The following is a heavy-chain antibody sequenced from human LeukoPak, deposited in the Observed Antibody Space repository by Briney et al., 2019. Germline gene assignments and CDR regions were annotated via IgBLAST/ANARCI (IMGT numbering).Heavy chain of an antibody. D-gene: IGHD3-22*01. CDR1: GFTFSSYA. V-gene: IGHV3-30*01. Sequence: PGGSLRLSCAASGFTFSSYAMHWVRQAPGKGLEWVAVISYDGSNKYYADSVKGRFTISRDNSKNTLNLQMNSLRAEDTAVYYCARSPTYYYDSSGYSGYFQHWGQGTLVTVSS. CDR3: ARSPTYYYDSSGYSGYFQH. J-gene: IGHJ1*01. CDR2: ISYDGSNK.